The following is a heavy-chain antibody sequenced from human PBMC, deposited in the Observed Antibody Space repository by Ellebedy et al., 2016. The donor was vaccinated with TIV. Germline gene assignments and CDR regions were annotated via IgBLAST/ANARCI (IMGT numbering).Heavy chain of an antibody. Sequence: GESLKISCTASGFTFGDYAMSWFRQAPGKGLEWVANIKQDGSEKYYVDSVKGRFTISRDNAKNSLYLQMNSLRAEDTAVYYCARAPSHYYDSSGYYYPPRSYFDYWGQGTLVTVSS. D-gene: IGHD3-22*01. J-gene: IGHJ4*02. CDR1: GFTFGDYA. CDR3: ARAPSHYYDSSGYYYPPRSYFDY. CDR2: IKQDGSEK. V-gene: IGHV3-7*03.